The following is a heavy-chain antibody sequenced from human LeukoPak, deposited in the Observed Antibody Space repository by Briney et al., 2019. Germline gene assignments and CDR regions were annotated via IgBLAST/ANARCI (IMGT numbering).Heavy chain of an antibody. CDR3: ARDQSSGWYRAFDI. D-gene: IGHD6-19*01. J-gene: IGHJ3*02. Sequence: GGSLRLSCAASGFTFSSYWMSRVRQAPGKGLEWVANIKQDGSEKYYVDSVKGRFTISRDNAKNSLYLQMNSLRAEDTAVYYCARDQSSGWYRAFDIWGQGTMVTVSS. V-gene: IGHV3-7*01. CDR2: IKQDGSEK. CDR1: GFTFSSYW.